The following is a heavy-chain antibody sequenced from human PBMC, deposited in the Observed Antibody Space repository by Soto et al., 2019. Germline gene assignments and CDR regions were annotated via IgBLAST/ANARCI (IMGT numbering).Heavy chain of an antibody. J-gene: IGHJ4*02. CDR1: GGSISSGCYY. D-gene: IGHD5-12*01. CDR2: IYYSGST. V-gene: IGHV4-31*02. Sequence: TLCLTWTVSGGSISSGCYYWSWIRQHPGKGLEWIGYIYYSGSTYYNPSLKSRVTISVDTSKNQFSLKLSSVTAADTAVYFCARDYQYSAYDFVSTFDDWGQGTLVTVSS. CDR3: ARDYQYSAYDFVSTFDD.